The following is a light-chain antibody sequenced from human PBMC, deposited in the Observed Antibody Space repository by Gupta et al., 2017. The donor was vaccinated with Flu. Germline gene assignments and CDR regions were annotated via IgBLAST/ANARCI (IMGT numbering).Light chain of an antibody. CDR2: DVS. V-gene: IGLV2-14*03. J-gene: IGLJ3*02. Sequence: QSALTQPASVSGSLGQSITISCTGTSSDIGSYKYVSWYQQHPDRAPQLIIYDVSYRPSGISDRFSGSKSGNTASLTITGLRAEDEANYFCHSYTNSLTRVLGGGTKLTVL. CDR3: HSYTNSLTRV. CDR1: SSDIGSYKY.